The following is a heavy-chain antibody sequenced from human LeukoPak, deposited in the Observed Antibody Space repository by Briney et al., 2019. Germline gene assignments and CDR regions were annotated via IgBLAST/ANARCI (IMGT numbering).Heavy chain of an antibody. V-gene: IGHV1-8*01. CDR2: MNPNSGNT. CDR1: GYTFTSYD. J-gene: IGHJ5*02. D-gene: IGHD3-10*01. Sequence: VASVKVSCKASGYTFTSYDINWVRQATGQGLEWMGWMNPNSGNTGYAQKFQGRVTITADTSTSTAYMELSSLRSEDTAVYYCARMSNYYGSGSSTGYNWFDPWGQGTLVTVSS. CDR3: ARMSNYYGSGSSTGYNWFDP.